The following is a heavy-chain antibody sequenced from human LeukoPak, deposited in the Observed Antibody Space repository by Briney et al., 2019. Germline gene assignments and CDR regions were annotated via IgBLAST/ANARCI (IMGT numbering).Heavy chain of an antibody. D-gene: IGHD3-16*01. CDR3: AKDVSAWGPFDY. J-gene: IGHJ4*02. Sequence: PGGSLRLSCAASGFTFSTYAMSWVRQAPGKGLQWVSAISSSGGSTYYADSVKGRFTISRDNSKNTVYLQMNSLRAEDTAIYYCAKDVSAWGPFDYWGQGALVTVSS. CDR1: GFTFSTYA. V-gene: IGHV3-23*01. CDR2: ISSSGGST.